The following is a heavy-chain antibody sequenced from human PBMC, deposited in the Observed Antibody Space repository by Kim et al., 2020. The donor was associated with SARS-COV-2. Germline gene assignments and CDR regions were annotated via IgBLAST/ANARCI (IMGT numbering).Heavy chain of an antibody. CDR3: VLLGRLDPTTY. Sequence: GGSLRLSCSASGFTFRIFSMHWVRQAPGKGLEYVSAISENGDTYYADSVKGRFTISRDNSKNTVYLQMSSLRIEDTALYYCVLLGRLDPTTYWGQGTLVTVSS. CDR2: ISENGDT. D-gene: IGHD3-10*01. J-gene: IGHJ4*02. CDR1: GFTFRIFS. V-gene: IGHV3-64D*06.